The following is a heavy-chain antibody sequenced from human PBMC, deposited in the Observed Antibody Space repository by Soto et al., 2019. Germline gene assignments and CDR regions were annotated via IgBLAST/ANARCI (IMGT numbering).Heavy chain of an antibody. CDR2: IRSRVFGGTA. D-gene: IGHD2-21*02. J-gene: IGHJ4*02. Sequence: GVLRLSCIASGFTFGDYAMSWVRLAPGKGLAWIGFIRSRVFGGTAEYAASMKGRFTISRDDSKSIVYLEVNNLKTEDTAVYYCTRADCGGACCPFPSFDYWGQGTLVTVSS. V-gene: IGHV3-49*04. CDR1: GFTFGDYA. CDR3: TRADCGGACCPFPSFDY.